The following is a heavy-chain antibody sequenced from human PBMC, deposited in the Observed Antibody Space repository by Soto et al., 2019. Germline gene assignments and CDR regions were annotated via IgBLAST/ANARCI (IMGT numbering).Heavy chain of an antibody. V-gene: IGHV1-18*01. Sequence: ASVKVSCKASGYTFTSYGISWVRQAPGQGLEWMGWISAYNGNTNYAQKLQGRVTMTTDTSTSTAYMELRSLRSDDTAVYYCARWPTYYDFWSGWYYFDYWGQGTLVTVSS. CDR3: ARWPTYYDFWSGWYYFDY. D-gene: IGHD3-3*01. CDR2: ISAYNGNT. J-gene: IGHJ4*02. CDR1: GYTFTSYG.